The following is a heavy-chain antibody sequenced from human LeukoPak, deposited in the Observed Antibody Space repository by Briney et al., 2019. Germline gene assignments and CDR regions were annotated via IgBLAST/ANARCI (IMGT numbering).Heavy chain of an antibody. CDR1: GFTLSDYY. J-gene: IGHJ3*02. Sequence: GGSLRLSCAASGFTLSDYYMSWIRQAPGKGLEWVSYISSSSSYIYYADSVKGRFTISRDNAKNSLYLQMNSLRAEDTAVYYCARVTQYGGLDAFDIWGQGTMVTVSS. V-gene: IGHV3-11*06. D-gene: IGHD4-23*01. CDR2: ISSSSSYI. CDR3: ARVTQYGGLDAFDI.